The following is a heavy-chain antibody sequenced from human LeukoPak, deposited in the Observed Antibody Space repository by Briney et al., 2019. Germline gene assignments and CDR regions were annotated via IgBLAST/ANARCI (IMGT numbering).Heavy chain of an antibody. CDR1: DDSISSSDYY. D-gene: IGHD3-10*01. J-gene: IGHJ4*02. V-gene: IGHV4-39*01. CDR2: IYYTGST. Sequence: SETLSLTCTVSDDSISSSDYYWDWIRQPPGKGLEWIGSIYYTGSTHYNPSLKSRVTISVDTSKNHFSLELNSVTATDTAVYYCARHGGSGAPDNWGQGTLVTVSS. CDR3: ARHGGSGAPDN.